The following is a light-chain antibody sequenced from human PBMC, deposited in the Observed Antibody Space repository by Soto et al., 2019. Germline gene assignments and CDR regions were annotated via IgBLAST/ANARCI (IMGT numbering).Light chain of an antibody. CDR2: EVS. J-gene: IGLJ1*01. CDR1: SSDVGGYNY. Sequence: QSALTQPASVSGSPGQSITISCTGTSSDVGGYNYVSWYQQHPGKAPKLMIYEVSKRPSGVSNRFSGSKSGNTASLTISGRQAEDEADYYCSSYTSSSTLVFGTGTKLTVL. CDR3: SSYTSSSTLV. V-gene: IGLV2-14*01.